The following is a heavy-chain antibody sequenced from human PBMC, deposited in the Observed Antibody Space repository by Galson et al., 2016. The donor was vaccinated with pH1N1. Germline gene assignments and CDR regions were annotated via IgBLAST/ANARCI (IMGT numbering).Heavy chain of an antibody. V-gene: IGHV3-7*01. CDR3: ARGFRDSSGYYFSDY. CDR1: GFTFSSYW. J-gene: IGHJ6*04. CDR2: IKQDGSEK. Sequence: SLRLSCATSGFTFSSYWMSWVRQAPGKGLELVANIKQDGSEKYYVDSLKGRFTISRDNAKNSLHLQMNSLRAEDTAVYYCARGFRDSSGYYFSDYWGKGTTVTVSS. D-gene: IGHD3-22*01.